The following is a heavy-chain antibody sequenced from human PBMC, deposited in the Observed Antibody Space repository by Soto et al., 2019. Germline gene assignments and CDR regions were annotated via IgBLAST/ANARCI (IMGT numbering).Heavy chain of an antibody. V-gene: IGHV3-33*01. CDR2: IWFDGSHK. D-gene: IGHD2-21*02. J-gene: IGHJ4*02. CDR1: GFTFSSHG. CDR3: VRDSGGDYGDY. Sequence: QVQLVESGGGVVQPGRSLRLSCATSGFTFSSHGMHWVRQAPGKGLEWVAVIWFDGSHKFYGEYVKGRFTISRDNSNNTLSLEMNSLTAEDTAVYYCVRDSGGDYGDYWGQGTLVTVSS.